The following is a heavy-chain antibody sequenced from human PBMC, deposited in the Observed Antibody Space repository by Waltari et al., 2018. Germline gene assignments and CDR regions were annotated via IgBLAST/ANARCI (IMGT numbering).Heavy chain of an antibody. Sequence: QVQLVQSGAEVKRPGSSVKVSCRASGGIFTNSAICWVRQAPGQGLEWMGGIIPIFGTANSAQKFQGRLTITSDESTSTAYMELSSLRPEDTAVYFCARDLGAMKVTSALEIWGQGTRVTVSS. CDR1: GGIFTNSA. V-gene: IGHV1-69*05. D-gene: IGHD3-10*01. CDR2: IIPIFGTA. CDR3: ARDLGAMKVTSALEI. J-gene: IGHJ3*02.